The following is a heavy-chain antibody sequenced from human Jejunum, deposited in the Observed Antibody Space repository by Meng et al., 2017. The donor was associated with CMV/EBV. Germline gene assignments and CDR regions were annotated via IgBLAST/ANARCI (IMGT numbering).Heavy chain of an antibody. V-gene: IGHV4-4*07. CDR1: GVSIRSYY. CDR2: IYTSGST. Sequence: QLQESGPGLAKPSETLSLTCTVSGVSIRSYYWSWIRLPAGKGLEWIGRIYTSGSTNYNPSLKSRVTMSLDTPKNQFSLKLTSVTTADTALYFCARDGGLDCGGDCYFDHWGQGILVTVSS. CDR3: ARDGGLDCGGDCYFDH. D-gene: IGHD2-21*02. J-gene: IGHJ4*02.